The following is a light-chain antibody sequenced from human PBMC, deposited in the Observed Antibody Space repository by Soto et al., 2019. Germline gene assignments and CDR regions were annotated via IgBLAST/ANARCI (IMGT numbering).Light chain of an antibody. V-gene: IGLV2-14*01. Sequence: HSALTQPAAVSGSPGQSITFSCTGTSSDIGVYNYVSWYQQHPGKAPKLMIYEVNNRPSGVSNRFSGSKSGNTASLTISGLQAEDEADYYCSSYTTSNTYVFGTGTKVT. CDR1: SSDIGVYNY. CDR3: SSYTTSNTYV. CDR2: EVN. J-gene: IGLJ1*01.